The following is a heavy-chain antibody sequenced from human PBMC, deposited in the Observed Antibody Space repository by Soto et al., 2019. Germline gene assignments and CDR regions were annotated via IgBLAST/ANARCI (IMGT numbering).Heavy chain of an antibody. CDR2: IPYRGRT. J-gene: IGHJ3*02. CDR3: VRSLYGGKGLDI. CDR1: GDSISSGAHY. D-gene: IGHD2-15*01. Sequence: QVQLQESGPGLVKPSQTLSLTCTVSGDSISSGAHYWTWIRHPTGKGLEWIGNIPYRGRTNDSPSLKSRITMLVDTPKNQFSLKLSSVTAADPAVYYCVRSLYGGKGLDILGQGTLVTVSS. V-gene: IGHV4-30-4*01.